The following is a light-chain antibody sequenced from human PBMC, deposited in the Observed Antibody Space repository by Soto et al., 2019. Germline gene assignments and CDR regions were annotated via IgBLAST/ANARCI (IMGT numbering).Light chain of an antibody. CDR2: KAS. Sequence: DIQMTQSPSTLSGSVGDRVTITCRASQTISSWLAWYQQKPGKAPKLLIYKASTLKSGVPSRFSGSGSGTEFTLTISSLQPDDFATYYCQHYKSYSLTFGGGTKVDIK. J-gene: IGKJ4*01. CDR1: QTISSW. CDR3: QHYKSYSLT. V-gene: IGKV1-5*03.